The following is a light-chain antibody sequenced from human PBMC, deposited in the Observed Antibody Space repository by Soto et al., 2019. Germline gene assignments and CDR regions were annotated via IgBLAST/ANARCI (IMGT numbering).Light chain of an antibody. CDR1: QSVASNY. J-gene: IGKJ1*01. CDR3: QQYNRSPWT. V-gene: IGKV3-20*01. CDR2: GAS. Sequence: EIVLTQSPGTLSLSPGERATLSCRASQSVASNYLAWYQQKPGQAPRLLMYGASSRANGIPDRFSGSGSGTDFSLTISRLETEDFAVYYCQQYNRSPWTFGQGTKVEIK.